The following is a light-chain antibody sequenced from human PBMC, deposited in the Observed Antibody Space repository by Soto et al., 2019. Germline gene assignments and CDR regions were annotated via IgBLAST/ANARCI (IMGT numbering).Light chain of an antibody. CDR2: EVN. CDR3: CSYTTSSTYV. CDR1: SSDVGNYNR. V-gene: IGLV2-18*02. J-gene: IGLJ1*01. Sequence: QSALTQPPSVSGSPGQSVAISCTGTSSDVGNYNRVSWYQQPPGTAPKLMIYEVNNRPSGVPDRFSGSKSGNTASLTISGLQAEDDADYYCCSYTTSSTYVFGTGTKVTVL.